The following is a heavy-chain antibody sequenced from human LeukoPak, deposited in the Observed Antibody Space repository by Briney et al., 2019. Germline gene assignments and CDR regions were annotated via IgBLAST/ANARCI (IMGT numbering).Heavy chain of an antibody. V-gene: IGHV3-23*01. D-gene: IGHD1-26*01. CDR3: AKDPSIVGALTDY. J-gene: IGHJ4*02. CDR2: ISSSGGST. CDR1: GFTFSSYA. Sequence: GGSLGLSCAASGFTFSSYAMSWVRQAPGKGLEWVSAISSSGGSTYYADSVKGRFTISRDNSKNTLYLQMNSLRAEDTAVYYCAKDPSIVGALTDYWGQGTLVTVSS.